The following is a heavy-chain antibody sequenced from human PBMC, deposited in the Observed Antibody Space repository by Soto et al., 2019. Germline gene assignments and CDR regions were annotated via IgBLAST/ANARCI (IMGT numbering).Heavy chain of an antibody. Sequence: ASVKVSCKASGYTFTSYGISWVRQAPGQGLEWMGWISAYNGNTNYAQKLQGRVTMTTDTSTSTAYMELRSLRSDDTAVYYCARPFTDRAYQRGSAFDIWGQGTMVTVSS. J-gene: IGHJ3*02. D-gene: IGHD1-26*01. V-gene: IGHV1-18*01. CDR1: GYTFTSYG. CDR3: ARPFTDRAYQRGSAFDI. CDR2: ISAYNGNT.